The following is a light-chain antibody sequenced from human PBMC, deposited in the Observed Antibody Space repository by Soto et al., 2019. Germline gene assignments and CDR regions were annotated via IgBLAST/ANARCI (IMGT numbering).Light chain of an antibody. Sequence: QSVLTQPPSASGTPGQRVTISCSGSSPNIGSNIVNWYQQLPGTAPKLLIYSNNRRPSGVPDRFSGSKSGTSASLAISGLQSEDEADYYCAAWDDSLNGVVFGGGTKLTVL. CDR2: SNN. CDR3: AAWDDSLNGVV. CDR1: SPNIGSNI. V-gene: IGLV1-44*01. J-gene: IGLJ2*01.